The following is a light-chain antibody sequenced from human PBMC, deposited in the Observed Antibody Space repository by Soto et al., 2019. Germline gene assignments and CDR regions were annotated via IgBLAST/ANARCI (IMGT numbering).Light chain of an antibody. V-gene: IGLV2-11*01. CDR1: NSDVGGYNS. CDR3: SSHAGINNVV. Sequence: QSALTQPRSVSGSPGQSVTISCSGTNSDVGGYNSVAWYQQKPGEAPKLLLYSVTKRPSGVPDRFSGSKSGNMASLIISGLQAEDEADYYCSSHAGINNVVFGGGTKVTVL. J-gene: IGLJ3*02. CDR2: SVT.